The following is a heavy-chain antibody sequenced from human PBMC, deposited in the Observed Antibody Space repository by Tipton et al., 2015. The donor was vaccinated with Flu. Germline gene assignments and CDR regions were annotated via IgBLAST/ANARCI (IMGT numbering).Heavy chain of an antibody. CDR3: SRGPDNAKTLT. V-gene: IGHV4-59*01. Sequence: TLSLTCTVSDNSISGFYWSWLRQTPGNGLEYVAHLFPGVTNYYSPSFRGRVRISMDMSKREFSLTMDSVTTADTAIYFCSRGPDNAKTLTWGRGILVTVSS. D-gene: IGHD1-1*01. CDR2: LFPGVTN. CDR1: DNSISGFY. J-gene: IGHJ4*02.